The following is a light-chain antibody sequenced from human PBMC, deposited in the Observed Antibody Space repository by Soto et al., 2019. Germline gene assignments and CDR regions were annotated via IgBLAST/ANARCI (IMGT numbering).Light chain of an antibody. V-gene: IGKV1-39*01. J-gene: IGKJ1*01. CDR2: AAS. Sequence: DIQMTQSPSSLSASVRDRVTITCRASQSISSYLNWYQQKPGKAPKILIYAASSLQSGVPSRFSGSGSGTDFTLTISSLQPEDFATYYCQQSYSHLGTFGQGTKVDIK. CDR3: QQSYSHLGT. CDR1: QSISSY.